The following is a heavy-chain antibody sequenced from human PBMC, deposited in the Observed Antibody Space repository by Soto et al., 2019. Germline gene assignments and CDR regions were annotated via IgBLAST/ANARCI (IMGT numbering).Heavy chain of an antibody. CDR3: TRALLAPRPLDY. Sequence: ASVKVSCKASDYTLTSYGISRVRQAAGKGLEWMGWISAYNGNTNYAQKLQGRVTMTTDTSTSTAYMELRSLRSDDTAVYYCTRALLAPRPLDYWGQGTLVTVSS. J-gene: IGHJ4*02. V-gene: IGHV1-18*01. CDR2: ISAYNGNT. CDR1: DYTLTSYG. D-gene: IGHD1-1*01.